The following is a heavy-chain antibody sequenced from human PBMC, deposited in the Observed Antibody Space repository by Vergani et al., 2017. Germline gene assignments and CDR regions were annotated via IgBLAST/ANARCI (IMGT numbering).Heavy chain of an antibody. D-gene: IGHD6-19*01. Sequence: QVQLQESGPELVKPSQTLSLTCTVSGGSISSGSYYWSWIRQPAGKGLEWIGRIYTSGSTNYNPSLKSRVTISVDTSKNQFSLKLSSVTAADTAVYYCAREGLSSGWYYAFDIWGQGTMVTVSS. V-gene: IGHV4-61*02. CDR3: AREGLSSGWYYAFDI. CDR2: IYTSGST. J-gene: IGHJ3*02. CDR1: GGSISSGSYY.